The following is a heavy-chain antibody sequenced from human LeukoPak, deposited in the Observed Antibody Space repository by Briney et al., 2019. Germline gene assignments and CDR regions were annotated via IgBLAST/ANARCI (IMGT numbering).Heavy chain of an antibody. D-gene: IGHD1-26*01. J-gene: IGHJ5*02. V-gene: IGHV4-4*02. CDR3: AKDNQWELRGDP. Sequence: PSETLSLTCAVSGGSISSSNWWGWVRQPPGRGLECIGEIHHSGTTNYNSSLKSRVTISVDKSKNQFSLNLNFVTAADTAVYYCAKDNQWELRGDPWGQGTLVTVSS. CDR1: GGSISSSNW. CDR2: IHHSGTT.